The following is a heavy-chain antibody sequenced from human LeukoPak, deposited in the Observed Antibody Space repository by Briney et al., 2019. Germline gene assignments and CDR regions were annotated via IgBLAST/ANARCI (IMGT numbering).Heavy chain of an antibody. CDR1: GYSFTTYW. D-gene: IGHD3-22*01. V-gene: IGHV5-10-1*01. CDR2: IDPSDSHT. CDR3: ARPYYDSSGYWSRATQFDY. Sequence: GESLKISCKGSGYSFTTYWITWVRQMPGKGLEWMGSIDPSDSHTKYSPPFQGHVTISADKSISTAYLQWSSLKASDTAMYYCARPYYDSSGYWSRATQFDYWGQGTLVTVSS. J-gene: IGHJ4*02.